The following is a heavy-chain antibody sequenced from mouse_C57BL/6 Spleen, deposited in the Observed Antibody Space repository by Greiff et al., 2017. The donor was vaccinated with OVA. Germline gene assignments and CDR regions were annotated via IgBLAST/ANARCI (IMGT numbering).Heavy chain of an antibody. CDR2: IYPYNGVS. CDR1: GYSFTGYY. D-gene: IGHD2-4*01. V-gene: IGHV1-31*01. Sequence: VQLQQSGPELVKPGASVKISCKASGYSFTGYYMPWVKQSPGNILDWIGYIYPYNGVSCYNQKFKGNATLTVDKSYSIVYMALRSLPSEDSAEYNCARSCDYDEGAGAMDYWGKGTTVTVSS. CDR3: ARSCDYDEGAGAMDY. J-gene: IGHJ4*01.